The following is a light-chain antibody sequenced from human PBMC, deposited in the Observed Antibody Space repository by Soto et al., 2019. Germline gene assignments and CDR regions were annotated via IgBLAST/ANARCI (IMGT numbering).Light chain of an antibody. Sequence: EIVLTQSPGTLSLSPGERATLSCRASQTVSSSYLSWYQQRPGQAPRLLIYGVFKRVSGIPDRFSGSGSGTDFTLTISRLEPEDFAVYYCQQYVNSPPMYTFGQGTNLEIK. CDR3: QQYVNSPPMYT. CDR1: QTVSSSY. V-gene: IGKV3-20*01. CDR2: GVF. J-gene: IGKJ2*01.